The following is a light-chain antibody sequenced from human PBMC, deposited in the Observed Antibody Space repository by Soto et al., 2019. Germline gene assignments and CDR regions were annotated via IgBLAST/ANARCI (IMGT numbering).Light chain of an antibody. CDR2: AAS. V-gene: IGKV1-39*01. CDR1: QSISTY. CDR3: QQSYSARFT. Sequence: DIQMTQPPSSLSASVGDRVTITCRASQSISTYLNWYQQKPGKAPKLLIYAASSLQSGVPSRFSGSGSGTDFTLTNSSLQPEDFATYYCQQSYSARFTFGPGTKVDIK. J-gene: IGKJ3*01.